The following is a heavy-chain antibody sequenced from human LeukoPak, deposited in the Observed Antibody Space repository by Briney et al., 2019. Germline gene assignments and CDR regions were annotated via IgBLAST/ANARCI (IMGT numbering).Heavy chain of an antibody. V-gene: IGHV1-2*02. Sequence: EASVKVSCKAAGYTFVSHGISWVRQAPGQGLEWMGWINPNSGGTNYAQKFQGRVTMTRDTSISTAYMELSRLRSDDTAVYYCARVRCSSTSCHIRSRSGNFQHWGQGTLVTVSS. J-gene: IGHJ1*01. D-gene: IGHD2-2*02. CDR2: INPNSGGT. CDR3: ARVRCSSTSCHIRSRSGNFQH. CDR1: GYTFVSHG.